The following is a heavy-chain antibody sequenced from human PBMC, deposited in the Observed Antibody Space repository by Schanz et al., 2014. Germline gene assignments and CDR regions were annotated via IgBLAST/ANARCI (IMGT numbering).Heavy chain of an antibody. CDR3: ARDGVAATTDFEY. D-gene: IGHD1-1*01. Sequence: VQLVESGGGVVQPGGSLRLSCTASGFSFDSYNMNWVRQSPGKGLEWVAFLSFDSRHIYYADSVKGRFTISRDNAKSSLHLQRNSLRADDTAVYYCARDGVAATTDFEYWGQGALVTVSS. CDR1: GFSFDSYN. V-gene: IGHV3-21*06. J-gene: IGHJ4*02. CDR2: LSFDSRHI.